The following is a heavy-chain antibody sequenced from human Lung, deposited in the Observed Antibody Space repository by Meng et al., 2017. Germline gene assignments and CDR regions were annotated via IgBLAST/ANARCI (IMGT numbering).Heavy chain of an antibody. V-gene: IGHV4-4*02. J-gene: IGHJ5*02. D-gene: IGHD3-10*01. CDR1: GGSISSSNW. CDR2: IYHSGST. CDR3: ARGSITMVRGVSVFDP. Sequence: QVRLQGSAPGLVKPSGTLSLTCAVSGGSISSSNWWSWVRQPPGKGLEWIGEIYHSGSTNYNPSLKSRVTISVDKSKNQFSLKLSSVTAADTAVYYCARGSITMVRGVSVFDPWGQGTLVTVSS.